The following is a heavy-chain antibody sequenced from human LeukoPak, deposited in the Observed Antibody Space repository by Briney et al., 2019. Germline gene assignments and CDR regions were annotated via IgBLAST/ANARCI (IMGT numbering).Heavy chain of an antibody. V-gene: IGHV3-30*18. CDR2: ISYDGSNK. Sequence: GGSLRLSCASSGFTFSSYGMHWVRQAPGKGLEWVAVISYDGSNKYYADSVKGRFTIARDNSKNTLYLQMNSLRADDTAVYYCAKGLRYSDNWGQGTLVTVSS. CDR3: AKGLRYSDN. CDR1: GFTFSSYG. D-gene: IGHD3-9*01. J-gene: IGHJ4*02.